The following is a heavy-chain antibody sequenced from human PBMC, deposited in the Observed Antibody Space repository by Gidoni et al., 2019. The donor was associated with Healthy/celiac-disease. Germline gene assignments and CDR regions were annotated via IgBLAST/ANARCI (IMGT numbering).Heavy chain of an antibody. CDR1: GFTFSNAW. CDR3: TTDSMAEWRSGYYGHYYGMDV. D-gene: IGHD3-3*01. V-gene: IGHV3-15*01. CDR2: IKSKTDGGTT. J-gene: IGHJ6*02. Sequence: EVQLVESGGGLAKPGGSLRLSCAASGFTFSNAWMSWFRQAPGKGLEWVGRIKSKTDGGTTDYAAPVKGRFTISRDDSKNTLYLQMNSLKTEDTAVYYCTTDSMAEWRSGYYGHYYGMDVWGQGTTVTVSS.